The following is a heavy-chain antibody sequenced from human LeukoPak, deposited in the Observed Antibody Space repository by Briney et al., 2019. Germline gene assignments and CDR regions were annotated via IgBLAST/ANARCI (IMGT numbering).Heavy chain of an antibody. Sequence: SETLSLICIVSAGSTRGYYWSWIRQPPGKGLEWIGYIYYSGSTKYNPSLKSRVTISVDTSERQFSLKLSSVTAADTAAYYCARHMTVTYDAFDIWGQGTMVTVSS. CDR2: IYYSGST. CDR1: AGSTRGYY. CDR3: ARHMTVTYDAFDI. J-gene: IGHJ3*02. V-gene: IGHV4-59*08. D-gene: IGHD3-22*01.